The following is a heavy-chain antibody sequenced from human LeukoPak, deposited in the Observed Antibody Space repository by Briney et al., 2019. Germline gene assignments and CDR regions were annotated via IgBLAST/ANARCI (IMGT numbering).Heavy chain of an antibody. V-gene: IGHV4-39*07. Sequence: KPSETLSLTCTVSGGSISSSSYYWGWIRQPPGKGLEWIESIHYSGSTYYNPSLKSRVTISVDTSKNQFSLKLSSVTAADTAVYYCARSARLFFLVPAAIPPYFDYWGQGTLVTVSS. CDR1: GGSISSSSYY. CDR3: ARSARLFFLVPAAIPPYFDY. J-gene: IGHJ4*02. CDR2: IHYSGST. D-gene: IGHD2-2*01.